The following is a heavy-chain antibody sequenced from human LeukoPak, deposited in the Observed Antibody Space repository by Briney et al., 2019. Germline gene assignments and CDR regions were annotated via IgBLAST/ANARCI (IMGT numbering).Heavy chain of an antibody. V-gene: IGHV4-34*01. Sequence: SETLSLTCIVSGGPIRGYFWTWIRQPPGKGLEWIGEINHSGSTNYNPSLKSRVTISVDTSKNQFSLKLSSVTAADTAVYYCARAGGIESYGSYMDVWGKGTTVTISS. D-gene: IGHD5-18*01. J-gene: IGHJ6*03. CDR2: INHSGST. CDR3: ARAGGIESYGSYMDV. CDR1: GGPIRGYF.